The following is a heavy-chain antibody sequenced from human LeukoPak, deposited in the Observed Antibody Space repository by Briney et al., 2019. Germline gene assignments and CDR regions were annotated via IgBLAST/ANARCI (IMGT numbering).Heavy chain of an antibody. Sequence: GGSLRLSCAASGFTFDDYAMHWVRQAPGKGLEWVSGISWNSGSIGYADSVKGRFTISRDNAKNSLYLQMNSLRAEDTAVYYCARGISVAGTLTYWGRGALVIVSS. D-gene: IGHD6-19*01. V-gene: IGHV3-9*01. CDR1: GFTFDDYA. CDR2: ISWNSGSI. J-gene: IGHJ4*02. CDR3: ARGISVAGTLTY.